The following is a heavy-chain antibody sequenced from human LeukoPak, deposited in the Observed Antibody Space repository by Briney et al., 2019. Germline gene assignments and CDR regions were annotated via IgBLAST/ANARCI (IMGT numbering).Heavy chain of an antibody. V-gene: IGHV1-2*02. CDR2: INPNSGGT. CDR3: ARQDYDFWSGYFNWFDP. J-gene: IGHJ5*02. D-gene: IGHD3-3*01. CDR1: GYTFTGYY. Sequence: ASVKVSCKASGYTFTGYYMHWVRQAPGQGLEWMGWINPNSGGTNYAQKFQGRVTMTRDTSISTAYMELSRLRSDDTAVYYCARQDYDFWSGYFNWFDPWGQGTLVTVSS.